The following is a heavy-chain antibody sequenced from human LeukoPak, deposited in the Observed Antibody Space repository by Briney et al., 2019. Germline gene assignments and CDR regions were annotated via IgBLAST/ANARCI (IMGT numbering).Heavy chain of an antibody. Sequence: SETLSLTCTVSGGSISSYYWSWIRQPPGKGLEWIGYIYYSGNTNYTPSLKSRVTISVDTSKNQFSLKLSSVIAADSAVYYCERLYYYDSSGYSSGDYWGQGTLVTVST. D-gene: IGHD3-22*01. CDR2: IYYSGNT. J-gene: IGHJ4*02. CDR1: GGSISSYY. V-gene: IGHV4-59*01. CDR3: ERLYYYDSSGYSSGDY.